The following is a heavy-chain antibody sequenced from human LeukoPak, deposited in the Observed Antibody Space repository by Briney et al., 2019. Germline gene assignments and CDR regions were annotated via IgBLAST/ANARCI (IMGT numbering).Heavy chain of an antibody. V-gene: IGHV1-18*04. CDR3: ARDQYYDSKGWFDP. D-gene: IGHD3-22*01. CDR1: GYTFTSHG. J-gene: IGHJ5*02. Sequence: ASVKVSCKASGYTFTSHGITWVRQAPGQGLEWMGWISTYNVNKNYAQKLQGRVTMTTDTSTSTAYMELRSLRSDDTAVYYCARDQYYDSKGWFDPWGQGTLVTVSS. CDR2: ISTYNVNK.